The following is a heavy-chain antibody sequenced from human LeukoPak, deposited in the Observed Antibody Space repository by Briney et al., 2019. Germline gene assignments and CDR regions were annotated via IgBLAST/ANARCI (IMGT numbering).Heavy chain of an antibody. J-gene: IGHJ4*02. Sequence: GGSLRLSCAASGFTFSSYSMNWVRQAPGKGLEWVSSISSSSSYIYYAESVKGRFTISRDNAKNSLYLQMNSLRAEDTAVYYCATLTGYYNVAVDYWGQGTLVTVSS. CDR1: GFTFSSYS. V-gene: IGHV3-21*01. CDR3: ATLTGYYNVAVDY. CDR2: ISSSSSYI. D-gene: IGHD3-9*01.